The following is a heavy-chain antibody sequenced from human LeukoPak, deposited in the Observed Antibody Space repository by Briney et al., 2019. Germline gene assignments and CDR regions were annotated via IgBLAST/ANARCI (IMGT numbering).Heavy chain of an antibody. CDR2: INPSDSYT. CDR1: GYSFTGYW. Sequence: GKSLKISCQGSGYSFTGYWISWVRQMPGKGLEWMGKINPSDSYTNFSPSFQGHVTISADKSINTAYLQWSSLKASDTAMYYCAAMGSAYYGDFDYWGQGTLVTVSS. D-gene: IGHD3-3*01. CDR3: AAMGSAYYGDFDY. V-gene: IGHV5-10-1*01. J-gene: IGHJ4*02.